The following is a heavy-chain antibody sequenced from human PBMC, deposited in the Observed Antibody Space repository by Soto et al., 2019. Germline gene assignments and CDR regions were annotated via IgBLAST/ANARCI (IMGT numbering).Heavy chain of an antibody. J-gene: IGHJ5*02. Sequence: QVQLQESGPGLVKPSGTLSLTCAVSGGSISSSNWWSWVRQPPGKGLEWIGEIYHSGSTNYNPSLKSRVTISVDKSKNQFSLKLSSVTAADTAVYYCARDSRAMIMFGGVTNWFDPWGQGTLVTVSS. D-gene: IGHD3-16*01. V-gene: IGHV4-4*02. CDR1: GGSISSSNW. CDR3: ARDSRAMIMFGGVTNWFDP. CDR2: IYHSGST.